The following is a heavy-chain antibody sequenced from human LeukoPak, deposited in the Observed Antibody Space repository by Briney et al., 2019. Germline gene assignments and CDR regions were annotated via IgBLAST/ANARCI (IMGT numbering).Heavy chain of an antibody. CDR3: AREDDYGDYLDY. CDR2: IKQDGSEK. J-gene: IGHJ4*02. V-gene: IGHV3-7*01. Sequence: GGSLRLSCAASGFTFSSYGMHWVRQAPGKGLEWVANIKQDGSEKYYVDSVKGRFTIFRDNAKNSLYLQMNSLRAEDTAVYYCAREDDYGDYLDYWGQGTLVTVSS. CDR1: GFTFSSYG. D-gene: IGHD4-17*01.